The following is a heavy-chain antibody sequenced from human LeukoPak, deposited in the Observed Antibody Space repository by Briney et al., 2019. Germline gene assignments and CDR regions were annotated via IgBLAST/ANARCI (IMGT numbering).Heavy chain of an antibody. CDR2: IYYGGST. CDR1: GGSFSTYY. Sequence: KASETLSLTCTVTGGSFSTYYWSWIRQPPGKGLEWIGYIYYGGSTNYNPSLKSRVTISVDTSKNQFSLKLSSVTAADTAVYYCARDRMRDGYNFYYWGQGTLVTVSS. D-gene: IGHD5-24*01. CDR3: ARDRMRDGYNFYY. V-gene: IGHV4-59*01. J-gene: IGHJ4*02.